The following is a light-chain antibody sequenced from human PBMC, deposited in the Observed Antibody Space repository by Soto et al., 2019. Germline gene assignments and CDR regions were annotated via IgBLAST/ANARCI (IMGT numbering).Light chain of an antibody. CDR3: QQYGSSPPWT. Sequence: EIGLTQSPGTLSLSRGERATLSCRASQSVSSTYLAWYQQKPGQAPKLLIHGASSRATGIPDRFSGSGSGTDFTLTISRLEPEDFAVYYCQQYGSSPPWTFGQGTKVEIK. V-gene: IGKV3-20*01. CDR1: QSVSSTY. J-gene: IGKJ1*01. CDR2: GAS.